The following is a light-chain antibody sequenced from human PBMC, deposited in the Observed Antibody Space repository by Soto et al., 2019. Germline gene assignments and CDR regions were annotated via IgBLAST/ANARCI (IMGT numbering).Light chain of an antibody. Sequence: QSVLTRPPSVSGAPGQRVTISYTGSSSNIGAGYDVHWYQQLPGTAPKLLIYGNSNRPSGVPDRFSGSKSGTSASLAITGLQAEDEADYYCQSYDSSLSGSYVFGTGTKVTVL. CDR1: SSNIGAGYD. CDR2: GNS. CDR3: QSYDSSLSGSYV. J-gene: IGLJ1*01. V-gene: IGLV1-40*01.